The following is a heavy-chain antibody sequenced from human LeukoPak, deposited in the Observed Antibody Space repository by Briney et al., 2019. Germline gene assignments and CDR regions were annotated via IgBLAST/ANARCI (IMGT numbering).Heavy chain of an antibody. CDR1: GYTFTGYY. CDR2: INPNSGGT. J-gene: IGHJ4*02. V-gene: IGHV1-2*02. D-gene: IGHD3-22*01. CDR3: ARVGAPYYYDSSGYTFDY. Sequence: ASVKVSCKASGYTFTGYYMHCVRQAPGQGLELMGCINPNSGGTNYAQKFQGRVTMTRDTSISTAYMELSRLRSDDTAVYYCARVGAPYYYDSSGYTFDYWGQGNLVTVSS.